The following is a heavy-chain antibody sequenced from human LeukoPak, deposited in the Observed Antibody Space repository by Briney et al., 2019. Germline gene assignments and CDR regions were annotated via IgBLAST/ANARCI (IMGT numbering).Heavy chain of an antibody. CDR2: IYYSGST. CDR3: ARDSGSYYPPDAFDI. D-gene: IGHD1-26*01. Sequence: SETLSLTCTVSGGSISSYYWSWIRQPPGKGLEWIGYIYYSGSTNYNPSLKSRVTISVDTSKNQFSLKLGSVTAADTAVYYCARDSGSYYPPDAFDIWGQGTMVTVSS. CDR1: GGSISSYY. V-gene: IGHV4-59*01. J-gene: IGHJ3*02.